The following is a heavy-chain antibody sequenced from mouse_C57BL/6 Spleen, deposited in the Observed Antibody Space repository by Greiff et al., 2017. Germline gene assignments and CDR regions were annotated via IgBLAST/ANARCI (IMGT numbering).Heavy chain of an antibody. V-gene: IGHV1-15*01. CDR2: IDPETGGT. Sequence: QVQLQQSGAELVRPGASVTLSCKASGYTFTDYEMHWVKQTPVHGLEWIGAIDPETGGTAYNQKFKGKAILTADKSSSTAYMELRSLTSEDSAVYYCTRPQLTGRVDYWGQGTSVTVSS. CDR1: GYTFTDYE. J-gene: IGHJ4*01. CDR3: TRPQLTGRVDY. D-gene: IGHD4-1*01.